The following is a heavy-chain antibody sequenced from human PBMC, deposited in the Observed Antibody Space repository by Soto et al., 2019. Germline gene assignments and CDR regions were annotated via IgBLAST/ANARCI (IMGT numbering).Heavy chain of an antibody. Sequence: PSETLSLTCTGSGGSISSYYWSWIRQPPGKGLEWIGYIYYSGSTNYNPSLKSRVTISVDTSKNQFSLKLSSVTAADTAVYYCARLGLVRSDFFDYWGQGTLVTVSS. D-gene: IGHD6-6*01. CDR3: ARLGLVRSDFFDY. J-gene: IGHJ4*02. CDR2: IYYSGST. CDR1: GGSISSYY. V-gene: IGHV4-59*08.